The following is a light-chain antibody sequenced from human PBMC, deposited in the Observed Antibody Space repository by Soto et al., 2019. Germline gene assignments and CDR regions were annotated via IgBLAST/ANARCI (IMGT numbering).Light chain of an antibody. CDR1: IRDVGGYNY. J-gene: IGLJ3*02. CDR3: TSFTSSSPWG. Sequence: QSALTQPASVSGSPGQSITISCTGTIRDVGGYNYVSWFQQHPGKAPKLKIYEVSNRPYGVANRFSGSKSGYTASLTISELQAEDEAEYYCTSFTSSSPWGFGGGTKLTVL. CDR2: EVS. V-gene: IGLV2-14*03.